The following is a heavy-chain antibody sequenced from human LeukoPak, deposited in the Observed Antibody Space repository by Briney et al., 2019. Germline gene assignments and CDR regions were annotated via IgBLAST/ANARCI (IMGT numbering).Heavy chain of an antibody. J-gene: IGHJ4*02. D-gene: IGHD3-3*01. CDR1: GGSISSGGYS. CDR3: ARLGAGPTYYDFWSGYSSFYFDY. CDR2: IYHSGST. V-gene: IGHV4-30-2*03. Sequence: SQTLSLTCAVSGGSISSGGYSWSWIRQPPGKGLEWIGYIYHSGSTYYNPSLKSRVTISVDTSKNQFSLKLSSVTAADTAVYYCARLGAGPTYYDFWSGYSSFYFDYWGQGTLVTVSS.